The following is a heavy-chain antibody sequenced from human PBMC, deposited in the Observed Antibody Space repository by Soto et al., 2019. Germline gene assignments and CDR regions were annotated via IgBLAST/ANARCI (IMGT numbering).Heavy chain of an antibody. Sequence: EVPLVESGGGLVQPGGSLRLSCAASGFTFSNYGMHWVRQAPGKGLVWVSRINGDGSGTSYADSVKGRFTISRDNAKNTLYLQMNSLRAEDTAVYYCARGTHYADHPHNWFDPWGQGTLVTVSS. CDR2: INGDGSGT. J-gene: IGHJ5*02. CDR1: GFTFSNYG. D-gene: IGHD4-17*01. CDR3: ARGTHYADHPHNWFDP. V-gene: IGHV3-74*01.